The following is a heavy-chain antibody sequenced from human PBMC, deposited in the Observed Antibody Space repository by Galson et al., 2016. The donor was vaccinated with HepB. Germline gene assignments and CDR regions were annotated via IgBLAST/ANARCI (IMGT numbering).Heavy chain of an antibody. CDR2: ISSSNSYI. J-gene: IGHJ6*04. D-gene: IGHD2-2*01. CDR1: GFTFSDYS. CDR3: AAGYCSSTSCYDYYYYGMDA. Sequence: SLRLSCAASGFTFSDYSMNWVRQAPGKGLEWVSSISSSNSYIYYADSVKGRFTISRDNAKNSLYLQMNSLRAEGTAVYYCAAGYCSSTSCYDYYYYGMDAWGKGTTVTVSS. V-gene: IGHV3-21*01.